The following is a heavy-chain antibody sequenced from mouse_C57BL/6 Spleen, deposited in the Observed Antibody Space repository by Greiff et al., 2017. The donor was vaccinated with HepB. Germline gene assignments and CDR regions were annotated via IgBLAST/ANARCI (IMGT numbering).Heavy chain of an antibody. V-gene: IGHV10-1*01. CDR2: IRSKSNNYAT. D-gene: IGHD2-3*01. J-gene: IGHJ2*01. Sequence: EVQLVESGGGLVQPKGSLILSCAASGFSFNTYAMNWVRQAPGKGLEWVARIRSKSNNYATYYADSVKDRFTISRDDSESMLYLQMNNLKTEDTAMYYCVRQDGYYDYWGQGTTLTVSS. CDR3: VRQDGYYDY. CDR1: GFSFNTYA.